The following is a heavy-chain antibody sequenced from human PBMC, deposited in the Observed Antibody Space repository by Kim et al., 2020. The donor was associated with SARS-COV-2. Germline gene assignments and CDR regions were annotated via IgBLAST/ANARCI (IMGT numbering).Heavy chain of an antibody. D-gene: IGHD5-12*01. J-gene: IGHJ6*01. V-gene: IGHV3-30*18. Sequence: GGSLRLSCAASGFTFSSYGMHWVRQAPGKGLEWVAVISYDGSNKYYADSVKGRFTISRDNSKNTLYLQMNSLRAEDTAVYYCAKDRGYVLGYYYGMDVWG. CDR2: ISYDGSNK. CDR3: AKDRGYVLGYYYGMDV. CDR1: GFTFSSYG.